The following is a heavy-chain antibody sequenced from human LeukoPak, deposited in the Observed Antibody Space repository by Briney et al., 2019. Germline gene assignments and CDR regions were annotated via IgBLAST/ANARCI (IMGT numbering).Heavy chain of an antibody. J-gene: IGHJ3*02. CDR2: INAGNGHT. CDR3: ARETAVTQNDAFDI. CDR1: GYTFTSHT. Sequence: GASVKVSCKASGYTFTSHTIHWVRQAPGQRLEWMGWINAGNGHTKYSQKFQGRVTITRDTFAYTAYMELSSLKSEDTAVYYCARETAVTQNDAFDIWGQGTMVIVSS. D-gene: IGHD4-17*01. V-gene: IGHV1-3*01.